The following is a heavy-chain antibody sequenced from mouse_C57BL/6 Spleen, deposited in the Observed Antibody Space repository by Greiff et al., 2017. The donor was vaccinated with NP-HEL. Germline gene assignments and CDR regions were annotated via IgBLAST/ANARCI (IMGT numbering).Heavy chain of an antibody. CDR2: INPNNGGT. CDR1: GYTFTDYY. Sequence: EVQLQQSGPELVKPGASVKISCKASGYTFTDYYMNWVKQSHGKSLEWIGDINPNNGGTSYNQKFKGKATLTVDKSSSTAYMELRSLTSEDSAVYYCARFGWLLGIYDYYAMDYWGQGTSVTVSS. J-gene: IGHJ4*01. V-gene: IGHV1-26*01. D-gene: IGHD2-3*01. CDR3: ARFGWLLGIYDYYAMDY.